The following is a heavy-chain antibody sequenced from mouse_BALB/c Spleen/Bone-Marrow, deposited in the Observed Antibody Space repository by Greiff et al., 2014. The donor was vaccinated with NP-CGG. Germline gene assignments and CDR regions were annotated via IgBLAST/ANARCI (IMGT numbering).Heavy chain of an antibody. Sequence: QVQLQQSGAELVRPGVSVKISCKGSGYTFTDYAMHWVKQSHAKSLERIGIISSSYGDATYNQKFKGKATMTVDKSSNTAYMELARLTSEDSAIYYCARGLSYYYGTSYYFDYWGQGTTLTVSS. J-gene: IGHJ2*01. CDR2: ISSSYGDA. V-gene: IGHV1S137*01. CDR3: ARGLSYYYGTSYYFDY. D-gene: IGHD1-1*01. CDR1: GYTFTDYA.